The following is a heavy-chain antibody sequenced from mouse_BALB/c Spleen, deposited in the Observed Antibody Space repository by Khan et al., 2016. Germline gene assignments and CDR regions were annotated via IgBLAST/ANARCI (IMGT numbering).Heavy chain of an antibody. J-gene: IGHJ2*01. D-gene: IGHD4-1*01. Sequence: EVQLQESGTGLVKPSQSLSLTCTVTGYSITSDYAWNWIRKFPGNKLEWLGYISYSGSTSYNPSFQSRISITLETSKNQFFLQLNSVTTEDTATYYCAIRTWDVDYWGQGTTLTVSS. CDR1: GYSITSDYA. CDR2: ISYSGST. V-gene: IGHV3-2*02. CDR3: AIRTWDVDY.